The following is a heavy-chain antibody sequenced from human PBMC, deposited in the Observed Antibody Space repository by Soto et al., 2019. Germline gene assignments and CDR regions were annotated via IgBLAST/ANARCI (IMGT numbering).Heavy chain of an antibody. CDR3: TRGGTYSSSRYTVLDAFDI. CDR2: SKSKADGGTT. J-gene: IGHJ3*02. V-gene: IGHV3-15*07. Sequence: GGSLRLSCAASGFSFSNAWMNWVRQAPGKGLEWVGRSKSKADGGTTDYAAPVNGRFTILRDDSKNTPYLQMSSLKTEDTALYYCTRGGTYSSSRYTVLDAFDIWGQGTMVTVSS. D-gene: IGHD6-13*01. CDR1: GFSFSNAW.